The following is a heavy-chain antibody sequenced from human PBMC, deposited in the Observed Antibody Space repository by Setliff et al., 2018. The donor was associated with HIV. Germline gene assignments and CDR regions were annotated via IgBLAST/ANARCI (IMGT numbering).Heavy chain of an antibody. D-gene: IGHD1-7*01. CDR3: ARHRQGLTGSTPGYYMDV. J-gene: IGHJ6*03. CDR1: GGSFSNSYYF. Sequence: NPSETLSLTCNVSGGSFSNSYYFWGWTRQPPGKGLEWIGSISYSGSTYYNPSLKSRVTMSVDTSKNQFSLKLSSVTAADTAVYYCARHRQGLTGSTPGYYMDVWGKGTTVTVS. CDR2: ISYSGST. V-gene: IGHV4-39*01.